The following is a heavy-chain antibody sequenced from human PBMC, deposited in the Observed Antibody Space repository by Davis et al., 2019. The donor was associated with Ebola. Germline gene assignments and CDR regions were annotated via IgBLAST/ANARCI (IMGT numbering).Heavy chain of an antibody. D-gene: IGHD2-2*01. J-gene: IGHJ6*04. CDR1: GGSISSGGYY. CDR3: ARDGVGFGCSSASCASYGMDV. CDR2: IYYSGST. V-gene: IGHV4-31*03. Sequence: PSETLSLTCTVSGGSISSGGYYWSWIRQHPGKGLEWIGYIYYSGSTYYNPSLKSRVTISVDTSKNQFSLKLSSVTAADTAVYYCARDGVGFGCSSASCASYGMDVWGKGTTVTVSS.